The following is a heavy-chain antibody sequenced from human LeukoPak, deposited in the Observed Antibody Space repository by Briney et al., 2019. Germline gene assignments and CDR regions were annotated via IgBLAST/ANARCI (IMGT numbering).Heavy chain of an antibody. CDR3: AKVQMYDSSGSDIFDI. Sequence: PGGSLRLSCAASGFTFSSYGMHWVRQAPGKGLEWVAVISYDGSNKYYADSVKGRFTISRDNSKNTLYLQMNSLRAEDTAVYYCAKVQMYDSSGSDIFDIWGQGTMVTVSS. V-gene: IGHV3-30*18. J-gene: IGHJ3*02. CDR2: ISYDGSNK. D-gene: IGHD3-22*01. CDR1: GFTFSSYG.